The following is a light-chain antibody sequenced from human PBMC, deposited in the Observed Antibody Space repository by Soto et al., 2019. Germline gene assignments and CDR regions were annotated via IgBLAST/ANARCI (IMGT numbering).Light chain of an antibody. V-gene: IGLV2-18*02. CDR1: SSDVITYNS. J-gene: IGLJ1*01. CDR3: SSYTNNNTYV. CDR2: EVS. Sequence: QSALTQPPSVSGSPGHSVTISCTGTSSDVITYNSVSWYQQPPGTVPKLMIYEVSHRPSGVPDRFSGSKSGNTASLTISGLQAEDEADYYCSSYTNNNTYVFGTGTKVNVL.